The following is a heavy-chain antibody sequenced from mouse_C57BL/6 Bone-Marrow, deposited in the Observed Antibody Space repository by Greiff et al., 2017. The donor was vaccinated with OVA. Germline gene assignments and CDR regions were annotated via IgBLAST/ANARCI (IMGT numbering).Heavy chain of an antibody. Sequence: QVQLQQPGTELVKPGASVKLSCKASGYTFTSYWMHWVKQRPGQGLEWIGRIDPNSGGTKYNEKFKSKATLTVDKPSSTAYMQLSSLTSEDSAVYYCASRSRPYWYFDVWGTGTTVTVSS. J-gene: IGHJ1*03. CDR1: GYTFTSYW. CDR2: IDPNSGGT. V-gene: IGHV1-72*01. CDR3: ASRSRPYWYFDV. D-gene: IGHD1-1*01.